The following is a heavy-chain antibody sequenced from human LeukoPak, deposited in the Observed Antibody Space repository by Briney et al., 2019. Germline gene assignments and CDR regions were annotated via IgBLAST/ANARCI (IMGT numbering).Heavy chain of an antibody. Sequence: PSETLSLTCAVYGGSFSGYYWSWIRQPPGKGLEWIGEVNHSGSTNYNPSLKSRVTISVDTSKNQFSLKLSSVTAADTAVYYCVTLYCSSSRCYTGDNWFDPWGQGSLVTVSS. CDR2: VNHSGST. CDR1: GGSFSGYY. V-gene: IGHV4-34*01. D-gene: IGHD2-2*02. J-gene: IGHJ5*02. CDR3: VTLYCSSSRCYTGDNWFDP.